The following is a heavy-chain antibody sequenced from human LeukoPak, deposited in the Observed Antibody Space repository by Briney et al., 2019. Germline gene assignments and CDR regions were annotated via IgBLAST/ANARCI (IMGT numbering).Heavy chain of an antibody. J-gene: IGHJ4*02. CDR3: AKGIELWLTYFDY. V-gene: IGHV3-23*01. D-gene: IGHD5-18*01. CDR1: GFSFSSYV. Sequence: GGSLRLSCVASGFSFSSYVMNWVRQAPGTGLEWVSAISGNGVSTYYADSVKGRFTISRDNSKNTLSLQMNSLRAKDTAVYYCAKGIELWLTYFDYWGQGTLVTASS. CDR2: ISGNGVST.